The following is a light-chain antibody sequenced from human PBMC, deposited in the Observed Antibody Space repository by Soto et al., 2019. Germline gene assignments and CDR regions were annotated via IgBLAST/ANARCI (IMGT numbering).Light chain of an antibody. CDR2: GAS. CDR1: QSVSSNY. Sequence: EIVLTQSPGTLSLSPGQRATLSCRASQSVSSNYLAWYQQKPGQAPRLLIHGASSRATAIPDRFSGSGSGTDFTLTISRLEPEDFAMYYCQQYGTSPHTVGQGTKVEIK. CDR3: QQYGTSPHT. J-gene: IGKJ2*01. V-gene: IGKV3-20*01.